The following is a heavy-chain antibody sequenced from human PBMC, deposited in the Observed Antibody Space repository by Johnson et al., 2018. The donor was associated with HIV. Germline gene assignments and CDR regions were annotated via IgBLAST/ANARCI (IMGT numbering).Heavy chain of an antibody. CDR2: IWYDGSNK. CDR1: GFTFSSYG. CDR3: ARERYGSQAIDAFDI. Sequence: QVQLLESGGGVVQPGRSLRLSCAASGFTFSSYGMHWVRQAPGKGLAWVEVIWYDGSNKYYADSVQGRFTISRDNSTNTLYLQLNSLRAEDTAVYHCARERYGSQAIDAFDIWGQGTMVTVSS. J-gene: IGHJ3*02. V-gene: IGHV3-33*01. D-gene: IGHD2-15*01.